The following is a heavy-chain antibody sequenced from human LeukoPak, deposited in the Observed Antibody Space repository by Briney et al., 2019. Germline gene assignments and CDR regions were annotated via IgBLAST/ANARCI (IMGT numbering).Heavy chain of an antibody. Sequence: GGSLRLSCAASGLTFDDYAMSWVRQAPGKGLEWVSAISGSGGSTYYADSVKGRFTISRDNSKNTLYLQMNSLRAEDTAVYYCAKEMAGGYYGSGSYYNGGYWGQGTLVTVSS. V-gene: IGHV3-23*01. CDR2: ISGSGGST. D-gene: IGHD3-10*01. CDR1: GLTFDDYA. J-gene: IGHJ4*02. CDR3: AKEMAGGYYGSGSYYNGGY.